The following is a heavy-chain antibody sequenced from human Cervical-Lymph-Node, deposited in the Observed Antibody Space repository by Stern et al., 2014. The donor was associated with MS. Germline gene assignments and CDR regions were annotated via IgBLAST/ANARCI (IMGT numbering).Heavy chain of an antibody. V-gene: IGHV1-2*02. J-gene: IGHJ4*02. CDR3: ARDLADYRYYFDS. CDR2: ITPATGAT. D-gene: IGHD4-11*01. CDR1: GYTFTGYY. Sequence: QVQLVQSGTDVKKPGASAKVSCEASGYTFTGYYIHWVRQAPGQGLEWMGWITPATGATTYAQNFQGRVTMTRDTSISTAYMVLTRLSSDDTAVYYCARDLADYRYYFDSWGQGTLVTVSS.